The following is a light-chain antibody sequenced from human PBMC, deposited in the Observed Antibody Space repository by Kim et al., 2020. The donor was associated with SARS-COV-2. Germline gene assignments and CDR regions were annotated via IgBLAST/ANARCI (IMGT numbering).Light chain of an antibody. CDR3: QQFDT. Sequence: STLSASVGDRVTITCRASQSISDWLAWYQQKPGKAPKLLIYKTSYLESGVPSRFSGSGSGTEFTLTISSLQPDDFATYYCQQFDTFGGGTKVDIK. CDR1: QSISDW. CDR2: KTS. V-gene: IGKV1-5*03. J-gene: IGKJ4*01.